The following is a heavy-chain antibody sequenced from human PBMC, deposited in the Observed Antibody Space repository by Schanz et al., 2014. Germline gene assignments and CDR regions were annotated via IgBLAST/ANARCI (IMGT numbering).Heavy chain of an antibody. Sequence: EVQLLESGGGVVQPGRSLRLSCAASGFTFSSHWMHWVRQDPGKGLVWVARINSVGSNTDYADSVTGRFTISRDNSKNTLYLQMNSLRAEDTAVYYCAKGRFGELSAFDIWGQGTMVTVSS. CDR3: AKGRFGELSAFDI. D-gene: IGHD3-10*01. CDR1: GFTFSSHW. J-gene: IGHJ3*02. V-gene: IGHV3-74*02. CDR2: INSVGSNT.